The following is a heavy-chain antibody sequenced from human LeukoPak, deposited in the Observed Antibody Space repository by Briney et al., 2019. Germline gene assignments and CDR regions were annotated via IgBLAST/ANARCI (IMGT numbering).Heavy chain of an antibody. CDR2: IDSTSSPI. D-gene: IGHD3-10*02. CDR3: TRQGVFGEVDY. Sequence: PGGSLRLSCAASGVTFSRYSINWVRQAPGRGLEWVSYIDSTSSPIYYTHSVKGRFTVSRDNDKNSLYLQMNSLRAEDTAVYYCTRQGVFGEVDYWGQGILVTVSS. J-gene: IGHJ4*02. CDR1: GVTFSRYS. V-gene: IGHV3-48*01.